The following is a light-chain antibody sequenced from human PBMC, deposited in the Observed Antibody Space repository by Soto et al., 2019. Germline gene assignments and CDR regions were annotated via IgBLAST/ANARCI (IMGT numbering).Light chain of an antibody. V-gene: IGKV3-11*01. CDR2: DSS. CDR1: QSVSSY. CDR3: QQHGSSPLT. J-gene: IGKJ4*01. Sequence: EIVLTQSPATLSLSPGERATLSCRASQSVSSYLAWYQQKPGQAPRLLIYDSSNRATGIPARFSGSGSGTDFTLTISRLESEDFAVYYCQQHGSSPLTFGGGTKVDIK.